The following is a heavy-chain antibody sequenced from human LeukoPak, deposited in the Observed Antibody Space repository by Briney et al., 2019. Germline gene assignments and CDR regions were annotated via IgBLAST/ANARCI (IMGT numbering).Heavy chain of an antibody. J-gene: IGHJ4*02. CDR1: GFTFSSYG. V-gene: IGHV3-33*06. D-gene: IGHD4-23*01. Sequence: GGSLRLSCAASGFTFSSYGMHWVRQAPGKGLEWVAVIWYDGSNKYYADSVKGRFTISRDNSKNTLYLQMNSLRAEDTAVYYRAKGGSDYGGNSFDYWGQGTLVTVSS. CDR3: AKGGSDYGGNSFDY. CDR2: IWYDGSNK.